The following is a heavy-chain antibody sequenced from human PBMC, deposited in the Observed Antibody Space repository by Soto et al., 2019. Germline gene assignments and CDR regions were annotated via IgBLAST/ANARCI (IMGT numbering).Heavy chain of an antibody. CDR3: ATGMGRYLEL. D-gene: IGHD2-8*01. CDR1: GDSISNVY. Sequence: QVQLQESGPGLVKPSETLSLTCTVSGDSISNVYWSWIRQPAGKGLESMGRVSASARTNYNTSLQSRVTMSLDTSKNQFSLRLTYVSAAETVVYLCATGMGRYLELWGRGTLVIVSS. J-gene: IGHJ2*01. V-gene: IGHV4-4*07. CDR2: VSASART.